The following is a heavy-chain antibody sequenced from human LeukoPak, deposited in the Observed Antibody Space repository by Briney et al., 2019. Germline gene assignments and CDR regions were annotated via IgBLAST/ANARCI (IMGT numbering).Heavy chain of an antibody. J-gene: IGHJ4*02. CDR2: IYYSGST. CDR3: ARYLGSSEFDY. CDR1: GGSICSYY. V-gene: IGHV4-59*01. D-gene: IGHD6-6*01. Sequence: PSEALSLTXTVSGGSICSYYWSWIRQAPGKGQEWIGYIYYSGSTNYNPSLKSRVTISVDTSKNQFSLKLSSVTAADTAVYYCARYLGSSEFDYWGQGTLVTVSS.